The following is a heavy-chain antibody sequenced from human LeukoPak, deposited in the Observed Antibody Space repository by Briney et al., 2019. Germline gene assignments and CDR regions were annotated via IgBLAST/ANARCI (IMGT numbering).Heavy chain of an antibody. J-gene: IGHJ4*02. Sequence: PSETLSLTCTVSGGSISSSSYYWGWIRQPPGKGLEWIGSIYYSGSTYYNPSLKSRVTISVDTSKNQFSLKLSSVTAADTAVYYCARIAVAGTFGFDYWGQGTLVTVSS. CDR3: ARIAVAGTFGFDY. D-gene: IGHD6-19*01. CDR1: GGSISSSSYY. CDR2: IYYSGST. V-gene: IGHV4-39*01.